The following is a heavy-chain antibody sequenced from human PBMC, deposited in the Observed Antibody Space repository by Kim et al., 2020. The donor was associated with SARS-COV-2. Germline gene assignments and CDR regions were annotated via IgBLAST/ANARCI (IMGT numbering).Heavy chain of an antibody. V-gene: IGHV3-66*01. Sequence: VKARYPITRDNSQSTLYIQMNSLRAEDTAVYYCARDYSYCGGDCYSIAFDIWGQGTMVTVSS. CDR3: ARDYSYCGGDCYSIAFDI. D-gene: IGHD2-21*02. J-gene: IGHJ3*02.